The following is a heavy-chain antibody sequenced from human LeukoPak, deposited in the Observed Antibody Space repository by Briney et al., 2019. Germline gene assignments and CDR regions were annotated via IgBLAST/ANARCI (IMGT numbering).Heavy chain of an antibody. Sequence: PSETLSLTCTVSGGSISSGGYYWSWIRQNPGKGLEWIGYISYSGSTYYNPSLKSRITISVDTSKNQFSLKLSSVTAADTAVYYCARLLWFGELTESWFDPWGQGTLVTVSS. CDR3: ARLLWFGELTESWFDP. CDR2: ISYSGST. V-gene: IGHV4-31*03. J-gene: IGHJ5*02. D-gene: IGHD3-10*01. CDR1: GGSISSGGYY.